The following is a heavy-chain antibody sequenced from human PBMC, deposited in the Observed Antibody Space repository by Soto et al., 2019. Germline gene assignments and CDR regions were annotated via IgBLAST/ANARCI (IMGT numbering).Heavy chain of an antibody. CDR2: IIPLFNVA. CDR3: SASGRDVRGYAYKDTGGLDI. V-gene: IGHV1-69*01. CDR1: GGTFSNFA. D-gene: IGHD5-12*01. J-gene: IGHJ3*02. Sequence: QVQLVQSGPEVKKPGSSVKVSCEASGGTFSNFAVNWVRQAPGQGLGWVGGIIPLFNVAKYAQKFEGRVTTVADVSTSTAYMDLSSLTSDDTAVYSCSASGRDVRGYAYKDTGGLDIWGEWTVVTVSS.